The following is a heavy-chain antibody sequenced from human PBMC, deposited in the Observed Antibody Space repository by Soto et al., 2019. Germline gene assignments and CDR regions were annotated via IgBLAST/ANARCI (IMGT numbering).Heavy chain of an antibody. Sequence: QVQLQESGPGLVKPSETLSLTCTVSDGSIGSYYWSWIRQPPGKGLEWIGYVSHSGSTNYNPSLKSRVTIAQDTSTNQFSLRLSSVTAADTAVYYCAREGTTVDSYYYYGLDVWGQGTTVTVSS. J-gene: IGHJ6*02. V-gene: IGHV4-59*01. D-gene: IGHD1-1*01. CDR1: DGSIGSYY. CDR3: AREGTTVDSYYYYGLDV. CDR2: VSHSGST.